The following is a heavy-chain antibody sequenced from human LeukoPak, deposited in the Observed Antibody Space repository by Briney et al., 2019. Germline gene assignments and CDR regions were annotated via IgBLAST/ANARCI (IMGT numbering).Heavy chain of an antibody. V-gene: IGHV3-9*01. J-gene: IGHJ4*02. Sequence: PGGSLRLSCAASGFTFDDYAMHWVRQAPGKGLEWVSGISWNSGSIGYADSVKGRFTISRDNAKNSLYLQMNSLRAEDTALYYCAKSGITGTNPSGIVVWYYFDYWGQGTLVTVSS. D-gene: IGHD1-7*01. CDR3: AKSGITGTNPSGIVVWYYFDY. CDR1: GFTFDDYA. CDR2: ISWNSGSI.